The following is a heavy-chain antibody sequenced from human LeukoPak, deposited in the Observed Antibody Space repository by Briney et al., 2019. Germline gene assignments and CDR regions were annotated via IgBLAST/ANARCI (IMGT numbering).Heavy chain of an antibody. J-gene: IGHJ3*01. V-gene: IGHV3-30-3*01. CDR2: ISNDGSDE. CDR3: AKARHCTTATCASAAFDA. D-gene: IGHD2-8*01. CDR1: GFTFNVHA. Sequence: GGSLRLSCTASGFTFNVHAMHWVRQAPGKGLEWVAVISNDGSDEYYADSVRGRFPISRDNFKNTLFLQMNSLRPEDTAIYYCAKARHCTTATCASAAFDAWGQGTMVTVSS.